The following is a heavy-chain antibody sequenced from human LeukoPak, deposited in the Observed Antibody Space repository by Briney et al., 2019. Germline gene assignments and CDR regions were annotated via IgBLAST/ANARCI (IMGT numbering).Heavy chain of an antibody. CDR2: IIPILGIA. CDR1: GGTFSSYA. Sequence: SVKVSCKASGGTFSSYAISWVRQAPGQGLEWMGRIIPILGIANYAQKFQGGVTITADKSTSTAYMELSSLRSEDTAVYYCARDGTTVMGNFDYWGQGTLVTVSS. J-gene: IGHJ4*02. D-gene: IGHD4-17*01. CDR3: ARDGTTVMGNFDY. V-gene: IGHV1-69*04.